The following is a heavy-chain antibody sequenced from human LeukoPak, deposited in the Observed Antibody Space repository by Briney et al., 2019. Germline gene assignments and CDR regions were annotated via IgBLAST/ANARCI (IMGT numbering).Heavy chain of an antibody. CDR2: INHSGST. CDR3: ARDQGSYDLGSWFDP. D-gene: IGHD5-12*01. CDR1: GGSFSGYY. Sequence: PSETLSLTCAVYGGSFSGYYWSWIRQPPGKGLEWIGEINHSGSTNYNPSLKSRVTISVDTSKNQFSLKLSSVTAADTAVYYCARDQGSYDLGSWFDPWGQGTLVTVSS. J-gene: IGHJ5*02. V-gene: IGHV4-34*01.